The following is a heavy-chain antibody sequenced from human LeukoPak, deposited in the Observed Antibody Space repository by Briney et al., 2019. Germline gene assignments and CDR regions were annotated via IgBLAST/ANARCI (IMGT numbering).Heavy chain of an antibody. V-gene: IGHV4-34*01. J-gene: IGHJ6*03. CDR3: ARPRRDYYYYYYMDV. CDR2: IYHSGST. Sequence: PSETLSLTCAVYGGSFSGYYWSWIRQPPGKGLEWTGSIYHSGSTYYNPSLKSRVTISVDTPKNQFSLKLSSVTAADTAVYYCARPRRDYYYYYYMDVWGKGTTVTVSS. CDR1: GGSFSGYY.